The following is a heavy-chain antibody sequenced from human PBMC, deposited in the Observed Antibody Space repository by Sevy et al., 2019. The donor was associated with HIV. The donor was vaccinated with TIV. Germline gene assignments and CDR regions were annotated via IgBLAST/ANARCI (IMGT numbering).Heavy chain of an antibody. J-gene: IGHJ4*02. Sequence: GGSLRLSCAASGFTFSNYAMHWVRQAPGKGLEWVAVISYDGSNKFYADSVKGRFTISRDNSKNTLYLQMNSLRAEDTAVYYCARGGYYDILTGYYGPNFDYWGQGTLVTVSS. V-gene: IGHV3-30-3*01. D-gene: IGHD3-9*01. CDR2: ISYDGSNK. CDR3: ARGGYYDILTGYYGPNFDY. CDR1: GFTFSNYA.